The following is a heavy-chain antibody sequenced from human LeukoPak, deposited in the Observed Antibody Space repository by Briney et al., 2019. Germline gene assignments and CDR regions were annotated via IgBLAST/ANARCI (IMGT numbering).Heavy chain of an antibody. Sequence: SVKVSCKASGGTFSSYAISWVRQAPGQGLEWMGGIIPIFGTANYAQKFQGRVTITADKSTSIAYMELSSLRSEDTAVYYCARALTVTTEYYYYYYYMDVWGKGTTATVSS. CDR1: GGTFSSYA. J-gene: IGHJ6*03. CDR2: IIPIFGTA. V-gene: IGHV1-69*06. D-gene: IGHD4-11*01. CDR3: ARALTVTTEYYYYYYYMDV.